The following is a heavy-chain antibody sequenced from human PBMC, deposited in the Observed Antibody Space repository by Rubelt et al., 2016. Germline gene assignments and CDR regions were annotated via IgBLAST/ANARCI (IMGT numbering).Heavy chain of an antibody. J-gene: IGHJ4*02. Sequence: EVQLLESGGGLVQPGGSLRLSCTASGFTFSSNAMSWVRQAPGKGLEWVSAISGSGGNTYYADSVKGRFTIPRDNSKNTLYLQLNSLRAEDTAVYYCASDLHYYGSGSFDYWGQGTLVTVSS. D-gene: IGHD3-10*01. V-gene: IGHV3-23*01. CDR1: GFTFSSNA. CDR3: ASDLHYYGSGSFDY. CDR2: ISGSGGNT.